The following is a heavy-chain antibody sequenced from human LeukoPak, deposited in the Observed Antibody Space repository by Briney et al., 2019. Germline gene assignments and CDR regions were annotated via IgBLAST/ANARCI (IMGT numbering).Heavy chain of an antibody. CDR2: IKQDGGEK. D-gene: IGHD3-22*01. CDR1: GFTFSSYW. J-gene: IGHJ4*02. Sequence: GGSLRLSCAASGFTFSSYWMSWVRQAPGKGLEWVANIKQDGGEKYYVDSVKGRFTVSRDNAKNSLYLQINSVRAEDTAVYYCARAYFDSSGSDWGQGTLVTVSS. V-gene: IGHV3-7*04. CDR3: ARAYFDSSGSD.